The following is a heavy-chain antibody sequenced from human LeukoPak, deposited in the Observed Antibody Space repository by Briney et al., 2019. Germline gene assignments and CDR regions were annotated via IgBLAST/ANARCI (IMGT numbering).Heavy chain of an antibody. CDR2: IQAGGDEK. Sequence: GGSLRLSCAASGFTFSTYGMHWVRQAPGKGLEWMTFIQAGGDEKYYAESVKGRLTVSRDNSKNTLYLQMNSLRAEDTAVYYCARDTPGYGGDDFDYWGQGALVTVSS. J-gene: IGHJ4*02. CDR3: ARDTPGYGGDDFDY. V-gene: IGHV3-30*02. CDR1: GFTFSTYG. D-gene: IGHD4-23*01.